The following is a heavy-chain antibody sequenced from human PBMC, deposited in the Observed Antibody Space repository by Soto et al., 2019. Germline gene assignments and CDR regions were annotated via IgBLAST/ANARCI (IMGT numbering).Heavy chain of an antibody. CDR3: ARAEVVVAASSIDY. CDR2: IYYSGST. CDR1: GGSISSGGYY. V-gene: IGHV4-31*03. Sequence: QVQLQESGPGLVKPSQTLSLTCTFSGGSISSGGYYWSWIRQHPGKGLEWIGYIYYSGSTYYNPSLKSRVTISVDTSKNQFSLKLSSVTAADTAVYYCARAEVVVAASSIDYWGQGTLVTVSS. J-gene: IGHJ4*02. D-gene: IGHD2-15*01.